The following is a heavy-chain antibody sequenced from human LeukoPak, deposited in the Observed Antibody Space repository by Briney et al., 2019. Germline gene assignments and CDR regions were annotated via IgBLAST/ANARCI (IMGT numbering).Heavy chain of an antibody. V-gene: IGHV3-30*02. D-gene: IGHD2-2*02. J-gene: IGHJ4*02. Sequence: GGSLRLSCAACGFTFSNYGMYWVRQAPGKGLEGVGFMRYDGRYQYYEDSVRRRFTISRDTSKNTLYLQMSSLTPQDTAIYYCAKDSIPSTAGPYYLDYWGQGTLVSVSS. CDR3: AKDSIPSTAGPYYLDY. CDR1: GFTFSNYG. CDR2: MRYDGRYQ.